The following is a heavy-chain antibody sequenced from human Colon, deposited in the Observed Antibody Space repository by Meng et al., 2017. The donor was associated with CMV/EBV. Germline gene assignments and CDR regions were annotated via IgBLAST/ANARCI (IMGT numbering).Heavy chain of an antibody. CDR2: IDSGSFYR. CDR3: AKIRGPYSSGWYGDY. J-gene: IGHJ4*02. Sequence: GESLKISCAASGFSLSTYAMNWVRQAPGKGLEWISSIDSGSFYRYYADSVRGRFTISRDNAKNSLSLQMHSLRAEDTAVYYCAKIRGPYSSGWYGDYWGQGTLVTVSS. D-gene: IGHD6-19*01. V-gene: IGHV3-21*04. CDR1: GFSLSTYA.